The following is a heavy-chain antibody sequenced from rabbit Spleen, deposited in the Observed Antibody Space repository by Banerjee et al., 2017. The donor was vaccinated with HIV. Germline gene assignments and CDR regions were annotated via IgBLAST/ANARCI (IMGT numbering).Heavy chain of an antibody. CDR3: ARDSYSRGWGIILYYFNL. CDR2: ISANSGST. CDR1: GFSFSNNYV. J-gene: IGHJ4*01. D-gene: IGHD4-1*01. V-gene: IGHV1S45*01. Sequence: QEQLEESGGDLVKPGASLTLTCTASGFSFSNNYVICWVRQAPGKGLEWIACISANSGSTYYASWAKGRFTISKPSSTTVTLQMTSLTAADTAAYFCARDSYSRGWGIILYYFNLWGPGTLVTVS.